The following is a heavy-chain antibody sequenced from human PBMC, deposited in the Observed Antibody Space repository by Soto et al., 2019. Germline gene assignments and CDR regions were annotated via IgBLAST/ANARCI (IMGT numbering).Heavy chain of an antibody. CDR1: GGTFSSYA. CDR3: ARAPGTAMVIDY. D-gene: IGHD5-18*01. Sequence: ASVKLSCTASGGTFSSYAISWVRQAPGQGLEWMGGIIPIFGTANYAQKFQGRVTITADESTSTAYMELSSLRSEDTAVYYCARAPGTAMVIDYWGQGTLVTVSS. J-gene: IGHJ4*02. CDR2: IIPIFGTA. V-gene: IGHV1-69*13.